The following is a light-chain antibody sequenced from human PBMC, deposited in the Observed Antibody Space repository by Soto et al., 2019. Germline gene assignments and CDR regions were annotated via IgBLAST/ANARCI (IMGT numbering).Light chain of an antibody. CDR3: QQRSIGVT. V-gene: IGKV3-11*01. Sequence: EIVMTQSPATPSLSPGERATLSCWASQSVSNYLAWYQQRPGQAPRLLIYDAFNRASGIPARFSGGGSGTDFTLTISSLEPEDSAIYYCQQRSIGVTFGGGTKIEIK. J-gene: IGKJ4*01. CDR1: QSVSNY. CDR2: DAF.